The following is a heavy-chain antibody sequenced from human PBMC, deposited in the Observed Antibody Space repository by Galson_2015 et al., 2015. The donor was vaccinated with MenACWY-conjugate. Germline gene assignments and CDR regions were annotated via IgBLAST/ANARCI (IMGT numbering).Heavy chain of an antibody. D-gene: IGHD6-13*01. CDR3: ARTAGSVPP. Sequence: SLRLSYAASGFTFSSFSMNWVRQAPGKGLEWVSSISATSATIYYADSVKGRFTISRDNAKNSLYLQMNSLRAEDTAVYYCARTAGSVPPWGLGTLVTVSS. V-gene: IGHV3-21*01. J-gene: IGHJ5*02. CDR1: GFTFSSFS. CDR2: ISATSATI.